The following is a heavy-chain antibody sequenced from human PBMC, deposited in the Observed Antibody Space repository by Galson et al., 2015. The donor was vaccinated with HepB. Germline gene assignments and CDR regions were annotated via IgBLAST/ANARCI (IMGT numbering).Heavy chain of an antibody. V-gene: IGHV4-39*07. Sequence: LSLTCTVSGGSISSSSYYWGWIRQPPGKGLEWIGSIYYSGSTYYNPSLKSRVTISVDTSKNQFSLKLSSVTAADTAVYYCARRIAVAGLRWFDPWGQGTLVTVSS. D-gene: IGHD6-19*01. J-gene: IGHJ5*02. CDR2: IYYSGST. CDR3: ARRIAVAGLRWFDP. CDR1: GGSISSSSYY.